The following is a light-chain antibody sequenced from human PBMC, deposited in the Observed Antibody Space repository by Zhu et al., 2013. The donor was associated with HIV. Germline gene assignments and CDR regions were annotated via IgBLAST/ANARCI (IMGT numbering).Light chain of an antibody. V-gene: IGKV3-20*01. CDR1: QSVTNNY. CDR2: GAS. J-gene: IGKJ4*01. Sequence: ETVLTQSPGTLSLSPGERATLSCRASQSVTNNYLAWYQQKPGQAPRLLIYGASSRATGIPDRFSGSGSGTDFTLTISRLEPEDFAIYYCQQYGSSKTFGGGTKVEIK. CDR3: QQYGSSKT.